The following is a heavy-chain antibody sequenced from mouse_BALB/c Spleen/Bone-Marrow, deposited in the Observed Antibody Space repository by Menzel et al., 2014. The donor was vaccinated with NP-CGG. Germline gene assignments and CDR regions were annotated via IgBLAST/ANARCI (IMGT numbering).Heavy chain of an antibody. CDR3: VRPGSSSGYFDY. D-gene: IGHD1-1*01. Sequence: EVQLVESGGGLVQPGGSRKLSCAASGFTFSSFGMHWVRQAPEKGLEWVAYISSGSSTIYYGDTVMGRFTISRDNPKNTLFLQMTSLRSEDTATYYRVRPGSSSGYFDYWGQGTTLTVSS. J-gene: IGHJ2*01. CDR2: ISSGSSTI. V-gene: IGHV5-17*02. CDR1: GFTFSSFG.